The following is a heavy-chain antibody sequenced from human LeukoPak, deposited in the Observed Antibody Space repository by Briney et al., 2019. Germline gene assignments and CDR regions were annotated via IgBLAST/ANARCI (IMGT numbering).Heavy chain of an antibody. CDR2: IYYSGST. Sequence: GSLRLSCAASGFTFSSHWMHWVRQAPGKGLEWIGSIYYSGSTYYNPSLKSRVTISVDTSKNQFSLKLSSVTAADTAVYYCARDPQYYYDSSGYYAPLFDYWGQGTLVTVSS. CDR3: ARDPQYYYDSSGYYAPLFDY. CDR1: GFTFSSHW. D-gene: IGHD3-22*01. J-gene: IGHJ4*02. V-gene: IGHV4-39*07.